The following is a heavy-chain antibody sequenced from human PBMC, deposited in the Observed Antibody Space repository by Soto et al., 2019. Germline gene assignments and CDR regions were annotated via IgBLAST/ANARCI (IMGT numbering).Heavy chain of an antibody. CDR1: GFSFDEYG. J-gene: IGHJ6*02. CDR2: ISWSSATI. D-gene: IGHD2-8*02. V-gene: IGHV3-9*01. Sequence: GGSLRLSCAASGFSFDEYGMHWVRQGPGKGLEWVSGISWSSATISYADSVKGRFSISRDNAKRSLYLQMSSLRPEDTALYYCAKSTGGNANGLDVWSQGITVTVS. CDR3: AKSTGGNANGLDV.